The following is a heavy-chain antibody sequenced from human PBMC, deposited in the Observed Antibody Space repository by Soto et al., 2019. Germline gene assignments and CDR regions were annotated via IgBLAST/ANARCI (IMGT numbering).Heavy chain of an antibody. J-gene: IGHJ4*02. Sequence: QVQLQQWGAGLLKPSETLSLTCAVYGGSFSGYYWSWIRQPPGKGLEWIGEINHSGSTNYNPSLKSRVTISVDTSKNQFSLKLSSVTAADTAVYYCARMQGPHCTNGVCYNQTFDYWGQGTLVTVSS. D-gene: IGHD2-8*01. CDR3: ARMQGPHCTNGVCYNQTFDY. CDR1: GGSFSGYY. V-gene: IGHV4-34*01. CDR2: INHSGST.